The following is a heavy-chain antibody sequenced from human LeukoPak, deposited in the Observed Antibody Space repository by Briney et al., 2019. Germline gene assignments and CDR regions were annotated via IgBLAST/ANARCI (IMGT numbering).Heavy chain of an antibody. V-gene: IGHV1-2*02. D-gene: IGHD4-17*01. J-gene: IGHJ4*02. Sequence: ASVKVSCKAPGYTFTGYYMHWVRQAPGQGLEWMGWINPNSGGTNYAQKFQGRVTMTRDTSISTAYMELSRLRSDDTAVYYCARGHPYGDYNFDYWGQGTLVTVSS. CDR3: ARGHPYGDYNFDY. CDR2: INPNSGGT. CDR1: GYTFTGYY.